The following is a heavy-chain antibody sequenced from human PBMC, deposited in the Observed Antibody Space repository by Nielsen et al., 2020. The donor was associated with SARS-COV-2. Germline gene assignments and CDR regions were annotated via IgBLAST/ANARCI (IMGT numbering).Heavy chain of an antibody. CDR2: LSAYNINT. CDR1: GYTFTSYG. D-gene: IGHD3-3*01. J-gene: IGHJ6*02. CDR3: ARVNDFWSGYYRAYYYYYGMDV. V-gene: IGHV1-18*01. Sequence: ASVKVSCKASGYTFTSYGISWVRQAPGQGLEWMGWLSAYNINTKYAQKLQGRVTMTTDTSTSTAYMELRSLRSDDTAVYYCARVNDFWSGYYRAYYYYYGMDVWGQGTTVTVSS.